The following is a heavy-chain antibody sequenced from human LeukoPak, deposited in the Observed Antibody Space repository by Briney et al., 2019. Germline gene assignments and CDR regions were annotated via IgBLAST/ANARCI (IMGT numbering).Heavy chain of an antibody. CDR2: IYGDGST. Sequence: GGSPRLSCAASGFTVSSNYMSWVRQAPGKGLEWVSVIYGDGSTSYADSVKGRFTISRDNSKNTLYLQMNSLRAEDTAVYYCAGAVTTSYRRYNWFDSWGQGTLVTVSS. D-gene: IGHD4-17*01. J-gene: IGHJ5*01. CDR3: AGAVTTSYRRYNWFDS. CDR1: GFTVSSNY. V-gene: IGHV3-53*01.